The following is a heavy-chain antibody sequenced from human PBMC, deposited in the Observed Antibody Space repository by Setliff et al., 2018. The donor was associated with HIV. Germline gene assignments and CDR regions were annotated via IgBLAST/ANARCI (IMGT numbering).Heavy chain of an antibody. D-gene: IGHD2-15*01. CDR1: SVSINRGGYY. CDR3: ARGSGRFCSGGRCSAFDY. V-gene: IGHV4-61*08. Sequence: SETLSLTCTVSSVSINRGGYYWSWVRQHPGKGLEWIGYIYYSGSSNYNPSLKSRVTISVDTSQNQFSLRLSSVTAADTAVYYCARGSGRFCSGGRCSAFDYWGQGTLVTVSS. CDR2: IYYSGSS. J-gene: IGHJ4*02.